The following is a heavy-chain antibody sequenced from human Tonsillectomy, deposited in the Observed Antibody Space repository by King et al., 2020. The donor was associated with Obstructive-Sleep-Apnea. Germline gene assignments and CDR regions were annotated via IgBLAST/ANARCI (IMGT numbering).Heavy chain of an antibody. CDR2: ISGSGGNT. CDR3: AKDPCYGSGSGDALDI. Sequence: EVQLVESGGGLVQPGGSLRLSCAASGFTFSSYAMTWVRQAPGKGLEWVSAISGSGGNTYYTDSVKGRFTISRDNSKNTLYLQMNSLRADDTAVYYCAKDPCYGSGSGDALDIWGQGTMVTVSS. D-gene: IGHD3-10*01. J-gene: IGHJ3*02. V-gene: IGHV3-23*04. CDR1: GFTFSSYA.